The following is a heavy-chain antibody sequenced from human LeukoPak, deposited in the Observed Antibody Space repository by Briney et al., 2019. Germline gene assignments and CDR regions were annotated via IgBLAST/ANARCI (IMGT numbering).Heavy chain of an antibody. CDR2: IIPIFGTA. V-gene: IGHV1-69*01. J-gene: IGHJ5*02. Sequence: ASVKVSCKASGGTFSSYAISWVRQAPGQALEWMGGIIPIFGTANYAQKFQGRVTITADESTSTAYMELSSLRSEDTAVYYCARAGCSSTSCPEPYNWFDPWGQGTLVTVSS. CDR3: ARAGCSSTSCPEPYNWFDP. CDR1: GGTFSSYA. D-gene: IGHD2-2*01.